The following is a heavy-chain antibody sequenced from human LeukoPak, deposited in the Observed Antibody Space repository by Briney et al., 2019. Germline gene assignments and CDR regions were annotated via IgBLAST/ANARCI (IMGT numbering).Heavy chain of an antibody. CDR3: ARDVLGYCSGGSCYSDY. J-gene: IGHJ4*02. D-gene: IGHD2-15*01. CDR1: GGAFSSYA. V-gene: IGHV1-69*06. Sequence: ASVKVSSKASGGAFSSYAISWVRPAPGQGLEWMGGIIPIFGTANYTQKFKGRVTITADKSTSTAYMELSSLRSEDTAVYYCARDVLGYCSGGSCYSDYWGQGTLVTVSS. CDR2: IIPIFGTA.